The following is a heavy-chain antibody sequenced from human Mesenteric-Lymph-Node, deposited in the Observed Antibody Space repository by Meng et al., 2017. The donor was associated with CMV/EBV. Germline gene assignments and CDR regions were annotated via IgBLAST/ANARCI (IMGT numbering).Heavy chain of an antibody. J-gene: IGHJ5*02. CDR3: ARDASGGYNWFDP. V-gene: IGHV4-59*01. Sequence: SETLSLTCIVPGGSITSYHWSWIRQSPGKGLEWIGSIYYSGSTNYNPSFKSRVTMLADTSKNQFSLKLSSVTAADTAVYYCARDASGGYNWFDPWGQGTLVTVSS. CDR2: IYYSGST. D-gene: IGHD3-16*01. CDR1: GGSITSYH.